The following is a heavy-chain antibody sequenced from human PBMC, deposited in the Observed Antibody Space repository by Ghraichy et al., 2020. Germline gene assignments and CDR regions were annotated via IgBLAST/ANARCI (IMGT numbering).Heavy chain of an antibody. CDR1: GFTFSSSW. J-gene: IGHJ6*02. Sequence: LSLTCAASGFTFSSSWITWVRLPPAKGLERVANIKPDGSENYYVDSVKRRFTVSRDTATNSLYLQMNSLRAEDTAVYYCACPVTRRGVNYGMYVWGQGTTVTVS. CDR2: IKPDGSEN. CDR3: ACPVTRRGVNYGMYV. D-gene: IGHD2-21*02. V-gene: IGHV3-7*03.